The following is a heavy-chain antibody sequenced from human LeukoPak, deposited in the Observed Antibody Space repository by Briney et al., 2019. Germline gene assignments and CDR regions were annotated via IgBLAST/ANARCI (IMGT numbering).Heavy chain of an antibody. D-gene: IGHD6-19*01. CDR3: ARPRSSSGWDGDFDY. CDR2: IYGSGST. CDR1: GGSISNYY. Sequence: SETLSLTCTVSGGSISNYYWSWIRQPAGKGLEWIGRIYGSGSTNYNPSLKSRVTMSVETSKNQFSLKLGSVTAADTAMYYCARPRSSSGWDGDFDYWGQGTLVTVSS. J-gene: IGHJ4*02. V-gene: IGHV4-4*07.